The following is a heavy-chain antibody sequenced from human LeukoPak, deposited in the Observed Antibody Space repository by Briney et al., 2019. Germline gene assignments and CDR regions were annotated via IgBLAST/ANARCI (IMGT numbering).Heavy chain of an antibody. V-gene: IGHV3-23*01. D-gene: IGHD6-19*01. CDR3: AKEEDSSGWLDAYYYGMDV. CDR1: GFTFSSYA. CDR2: ISGSGGST. J-gene: IGHJ6*02. Sequence: GGSLRLSCAASGFTFSSYAMSWVRQAPGKGLEWVSAISGSGGSTYYADSVKGRFTISRDNSKNTLYLQMNSLRAEDTAVYYCAKEEDSSGWLDAYYYGMDVWGQGTTVTVSS.